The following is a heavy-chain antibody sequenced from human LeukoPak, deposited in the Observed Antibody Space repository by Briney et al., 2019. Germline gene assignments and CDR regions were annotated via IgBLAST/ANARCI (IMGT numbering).Heavy chain of an antibody. CDR1: GGTFSSYA. D-gene: IGHD6-13*01. V-gene: IGHV1-69*05. J-gene: IGHJ4*02. CDR3: ARESAGTFDY. Sequence: GASVRVSCKASGGTFSSYAISWVRQAPGQGLEWMGGIIPIFGTANYARKFQGRVTITTDESTSTAYMELSSLRSEDTAVYYCARESAGTFDYWGQGTLVTVSS. CDR2: IIPIFGTA.